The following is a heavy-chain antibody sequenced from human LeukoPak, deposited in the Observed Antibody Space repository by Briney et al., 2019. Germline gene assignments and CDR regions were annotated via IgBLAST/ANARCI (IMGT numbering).Heavy chain of an antibody. CDR3: ARMGIAAAGTDY. V-gene: IGHV4-39*01. CDR1: GGSISSSSYY. CDR2: IYYSGST. Sequence: SETLSLTCAVSGGSISSSSYYWGWLRQPPGKGLEWIGSIYYSGSTYYNPSLKSRVTISVDTSKNQFSLKLSSVTAADTAVYYCARMGIAAAGTDYWGQGTLVTVSS. J-gene: IGHJ4*02. D-gene: IGHD6-13*01.